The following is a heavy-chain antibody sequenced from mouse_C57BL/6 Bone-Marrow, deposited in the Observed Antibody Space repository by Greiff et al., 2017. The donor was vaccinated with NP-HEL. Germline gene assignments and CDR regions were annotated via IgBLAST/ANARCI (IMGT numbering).Heavy chain of an antibody. CDR3: ARNSLTTVVSYYFDY. J-gene: IGHJ2*01. V-gene: IGHV2-2*02. D-gene: IGHD1-1*01. CDR1: GFSLTSYG. Sequence: QVQLQQSGPGLVQPSQSLSITCTVSGFSLTSYGVHWVRPSPGKGLEWLGVIWSGGSTDYNAAFISRLSISKDNSNSQVFFKMNSLQAKDTAIYYCARNSLTTVVSYYFDYWGQGTTLTVSS. CDR2: IWSGGST.